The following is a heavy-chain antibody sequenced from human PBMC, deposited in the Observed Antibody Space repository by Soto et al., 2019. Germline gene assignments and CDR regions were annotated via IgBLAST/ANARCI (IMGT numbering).Heavy chain of an antibody. Sequence: PSQTLSLTCAISGDSLSSNSAAWNWIRQSPSRGLESLGKTYYRSKWDNDYADSVKSRITINTDTSKNQFSLQVNSVTPEDTAVYYCARERNTAMVNFMDVWGQGTTVTVSS. CDR3: ARERNTAMVNFMDV. V-gene: IGHV6-1*01. CDR1: GDSLSSNSAA. CDR2: TYYRSKWDN. D-gene: IGHD5-18*01. J-gene: IGHJ6*02.